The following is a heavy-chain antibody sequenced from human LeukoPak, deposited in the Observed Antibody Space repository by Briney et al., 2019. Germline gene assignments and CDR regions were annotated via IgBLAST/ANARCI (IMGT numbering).Heavy chain of an antibody. CDR2: IIPIFGTA. D-gene: IGHD3-10*01. V-gene: IGHV1-69*13. Sequence: ASVKVSCKASGGTFSSYAISWVRQAPGQGLGWMGGIIPIFGTANYAQKFQGRVTITADESTSTAYMELSSLRSEDTAVYYCARAAPPSSKTYYYGSGSYYLSYWGQGTLVTVSS. J-gene: IGHJ4*02. CDR1: GGTFSSYA. CDR3: ARAAPPSSKTYYYGSGSYYLSY.